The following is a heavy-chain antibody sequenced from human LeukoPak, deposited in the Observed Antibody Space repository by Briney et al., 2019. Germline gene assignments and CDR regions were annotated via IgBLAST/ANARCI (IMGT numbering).Heavy chain of an antibody. CDR3: ARPYSGSWYRGYFDY. Sequence: PSETLSLTCAVYGGSFSGYYWSWIRQPPGKGLEWIGEINHSGSTNYNPSLKSRVTISVDTSKNQFSLKLSSVTAADTAVYYCARPYSGSWYRGYFDYWGQGTLVTVSS. D-gene: IGHD6-13*01. CDR1: GGSFSGYY. V-gene: IGHV4-34*01. J-gene: IGHJ4*02. CDR2: INHSGST.